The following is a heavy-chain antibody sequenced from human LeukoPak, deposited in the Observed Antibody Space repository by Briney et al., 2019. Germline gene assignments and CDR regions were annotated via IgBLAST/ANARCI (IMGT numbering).Heavy chain of an antibody. D-gene: IGHD5-24*01. CDR1: GGTFSSYA. V-gene: IGHV1-69*13. CDR3: ARVGGYNSIGDY. J-gene: IGHJ4*02. CDR2: IIPIFGTA. Sequence: ASVKVSCKASGGTFSSYAISWVRQEPGQGLEWMGGIIPIFGTANYAQKFQGRVTITADESTSTAYMELSSLRSEDTAVYYCARVGGYNSIGDYWGQGALVTVSS.